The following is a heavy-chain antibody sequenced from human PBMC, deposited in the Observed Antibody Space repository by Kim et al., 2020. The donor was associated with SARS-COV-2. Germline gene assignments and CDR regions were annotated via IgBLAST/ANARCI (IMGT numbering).Heavy chain of an antibody. CDR3: ARGMVRGVIIGPYYYYYGMDV. D-gene: IGHD3-10*01. CDR1: GFTFSDYY. Sequence: GGSLRLSCAASGFTFSDYYMSWIRQAPGKGLEWVSYISSSGSTIYYADSVKGRFTISRDNAKNSLYLQMNSLRAEDTAVYYCARGMVRGVIIGPYYYYYGMDVWGQGTTVTVSS. J-gene: IGHJ6*02. V-gene: IGHV3-11*04. CDR2: ISSSGSTI.